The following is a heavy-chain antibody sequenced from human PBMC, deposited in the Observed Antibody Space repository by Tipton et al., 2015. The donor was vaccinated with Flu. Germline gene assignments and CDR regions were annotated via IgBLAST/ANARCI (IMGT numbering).Heavy chain of an antibody. CDR3: AKWTYYSDSTPN. J-gene: IGHJ1*01. D-gene: IGHD3-22*01. CDR2: IYSGGST. V-gene: IGHV3-53*01. Sequence: SLRLSCAASGFSVSSNYMSWVRQAPGKGLEWVSVIYSGGSTYYADSVKGRFTISRDNSKLYLQMNSLRAEDTAVYYCAKWTYYSDSTPNWGQGTLVTVS. CDR1: GFSVSSNY.